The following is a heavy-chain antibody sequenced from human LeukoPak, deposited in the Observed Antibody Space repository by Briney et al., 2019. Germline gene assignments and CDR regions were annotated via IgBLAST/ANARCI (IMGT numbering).Heavy chain of an antibody. D-gene: IGHD3-16*02. CDR1: GFTFSSYA. V-gene: IGHV3-30*04. Sequence: PGRSLRLSCAASGFTFSSYAMHWVRQAPGKGLEWVAVISYDGSNKYYADSVKGRFTISRDNSKNTLYLQMDSLRAEDTAVYYCARWSSDYVWGSYRRTSFDAFDIWGQGTMVTVSS. CDR2: ISYDGSNK. J-gene: IGHJ3*02. CDR3: ARWSSDYVWGSYRRTSFDAFDI.